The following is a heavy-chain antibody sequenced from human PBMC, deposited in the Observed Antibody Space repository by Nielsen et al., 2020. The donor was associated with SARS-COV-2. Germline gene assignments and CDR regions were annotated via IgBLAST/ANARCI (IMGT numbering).Heavy chain of an antibody. CDR2: INHSGST. V-gene: IGHV4-34*01. CDR3: ARGRGAVAARHEFDY. Sequence: SETLSLTCAVYGGSFSGYYWSWIRQPPGKGLEWIGEINHSGSTNYNPSLKSRVTISVDTSKNQFSLKLSSVTAADTAVYYCARGRGAVAARHEFDYWGQGTLVTVSS. CDR1: GGSFSGYY. J-gene: IGHJ4*02. D-gene: IGHD6-6*01.